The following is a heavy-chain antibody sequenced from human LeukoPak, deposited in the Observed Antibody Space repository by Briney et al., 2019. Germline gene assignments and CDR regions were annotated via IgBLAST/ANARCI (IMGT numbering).Heavy chain of an antibody. CDR1: GGSISSYY. D-gene: IGHD5-12*01. CDR2: IYHSGST. V-gene: IGHV4-38-2*02. J-gene: IGHJ4*02. Sequence: SETLSLTCTVSGGSISSYYWGWIRQPPGKGLEWIGSIYHSGSTYYNPSLKSRVTISVDTSKNQFSLKLSSVTAADTAVYYCARDLVVATIGYYFDYWGQGTLVTVSS. CDR3: ARDLVVATIGYYFDY.